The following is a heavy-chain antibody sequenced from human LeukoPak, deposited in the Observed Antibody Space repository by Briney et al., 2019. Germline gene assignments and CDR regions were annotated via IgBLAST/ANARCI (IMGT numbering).Heavy chain of an antibody. V-gene: IGHV3-7*01. J-gene: IGHJ4*02. CDR1: GFTFDNYR. Sequence: GGSLRLSCAASGFTFDNYRMTWVRQAPGKGLEWVANIKEDGSEKYYVDSMKGRFTISRDNAKDSLYLQMNSLRVEDTAVYYCARGNRYGSYFDSWGQGTLVTVSS. CDR2: IKEDGSEK. D-gene: IGHD5-18*01. CDR3: ARGNRYGSYFDS.